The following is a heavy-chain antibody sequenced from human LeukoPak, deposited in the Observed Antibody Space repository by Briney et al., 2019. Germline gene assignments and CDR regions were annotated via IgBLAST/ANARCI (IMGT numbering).Heavy chain of an antibody. Sequence: ASLKDSCKPSRYSFTNYDINWVRQATGQGLGWMGWMNRKSGDTGYSQKFQGRVFSTRDTSINTAYMELSSLGSDDTVVYYCARDGRGSRSSWFDPWGQGTLVIVSS. CDR2: MNRKSGDT. D-gene: IGHD3-10*01. CDR1: RYSFTNYD. V-gene: IGHV1-8*03. CDR3: ARDGRGSRSSWFDP. J-gene: IGHJ5*02.